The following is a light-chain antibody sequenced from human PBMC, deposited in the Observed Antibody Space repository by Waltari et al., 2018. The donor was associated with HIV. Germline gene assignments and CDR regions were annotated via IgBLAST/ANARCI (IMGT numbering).Light chain of an antibody. CDR2: LGS. CDR1: QSLLHSNGYNY. J-gene: IGKJ5*01. CDR3: MQALQTPPG. V-gene: IGKV2-28*01. Sequence: DIVMTQSPLSLPVTPGEPASISCRSSQSLLHSNGYNYLDWYLQKPGQSPQLLIYLGSNRASGVPDRFSGIGSGTDFTLKISRVEAEDVGVYYCMQALQTPPGFGQGTRLEIK.